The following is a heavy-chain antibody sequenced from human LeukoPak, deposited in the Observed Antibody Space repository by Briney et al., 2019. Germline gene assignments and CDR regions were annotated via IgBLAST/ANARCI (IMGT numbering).Heavy chain of an antibody. J-gene: IGHJ4*02. CDR3: ARPRLLFGSGPILV. CDR2: FSHTGSP. V-gene: IGHV4-34*01. D-gene: IGHD3-10*01. Sequence: PSETLSLTCAISGASFSGYSWTWIRQPPGKGLEWIGEFSHTGSPIYNPSLKSRVNISIDTSKNQFSLRLTSVTAAGTAVYFCARPRLLFGSGPILVWGQGTLVTVSS. CDR1: GASFSGYS.